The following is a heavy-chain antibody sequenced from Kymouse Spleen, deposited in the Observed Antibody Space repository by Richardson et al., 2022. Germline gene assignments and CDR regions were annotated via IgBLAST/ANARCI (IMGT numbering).Heavy chain of an antibody. V-gene: IGHV4-34*01. CDR1: GGSFSGYY. CDR2: INHSGST. Sequence: QVQLQQWGAGLLKPSETLSLTCAVYGGSFSGYYWSWIRQPPGKGLEWIGEINHSGSTNYNPSLKSRVTISVDTSKNQFSLKLSSVTAADTAVYYCARDRGLELYYYYGMDVWGQGTTVTVSS. J-gene: IGHJ6*02. CDR3: ARDRGLELYYYYGMDV. D-gene: IGHD1-7*01.